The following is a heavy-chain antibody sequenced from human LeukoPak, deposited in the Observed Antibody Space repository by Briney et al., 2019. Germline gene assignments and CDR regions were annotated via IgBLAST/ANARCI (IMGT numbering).Heavy chain of an antibody. V-gene: IGHV3-30-3*01. J-gene: IGHJ3*02. CDR1: GFTFGSYA. D-gene: IGHD2-2*01. CDR2: ISYDGSNK. Sequence: GGSLRLSCAASGFTFGSYAMHWVRQAPGKGLEWVAVISYDGSNKYYADSVKGRFTISRDNSKNTLYLQMNSLRAEDTAVYYCASELGYCSSTSCSPHAFDIWGQGTMVTVSS. CDR3: ASELGYCSSTSCSPHAFDI.